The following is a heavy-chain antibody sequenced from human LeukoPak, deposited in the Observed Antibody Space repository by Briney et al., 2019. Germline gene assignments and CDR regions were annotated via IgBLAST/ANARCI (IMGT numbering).Heavy chain of an antibody. CDR3: ARGFRGSGRYCVGY. V-gene: IGHV1-18*01. Sequence: ASLRVSCAASGYSFTSYGISWVRQAPGQGLEWMGRIRPNKGNTNYAQTLQRRVTITTDTSTSTAYMELRSLRSDDAAVYYCARGFRGSGRYCVGYWGQGTLVNVSS. CDR2: IRPNKGNT. D-gene: IGHD3-10*01. J-gene: IGHJ4*02. CDR1: GYSFTSYG.